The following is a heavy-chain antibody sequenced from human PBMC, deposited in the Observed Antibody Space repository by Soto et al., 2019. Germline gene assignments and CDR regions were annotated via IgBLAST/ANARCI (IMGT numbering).Heavy chain of an antibody. J-gene: IGHJ2*01. V-gene: IGHV3-48*03. CDR3: ASPGALQLWGAGYFEL. CDR1: GFACSGFG. CDR2: ISSSGSTI. D-gene: IGHD5-18*01. Sequence: GGPMRLSCLASGFACSGFGRHWVRQAPGKGLEWVSYISSSGSTIYYADSVKGRFTISGDNAKTSLYLQMDSLTAKDTAVYYCASPGALQLWGAGYFELGGHGTLVTVSS.